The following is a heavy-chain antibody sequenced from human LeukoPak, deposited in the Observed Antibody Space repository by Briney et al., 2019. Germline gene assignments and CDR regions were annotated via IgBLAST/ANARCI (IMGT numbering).Heavy chain of an antibody. Sequence: SETLSLTCTVSGGSISSGDYYWSWIRQPPGKGLEWIGYIYYSGSTYYNPSLKSRVAMSVDTSKNQFSLKMSSVTAADTAVYYCASNYGSGSYHYFDYWGQGTLVTVSS. D-gene: IGHD3-10*01. CDR1: GGSISSGDYY. CDR3: ASNYGSGSYHYFDY. CDR2: IYYSGST. J-gene: IGHJ4*02. V-gene: IGHV4-30-4*01.